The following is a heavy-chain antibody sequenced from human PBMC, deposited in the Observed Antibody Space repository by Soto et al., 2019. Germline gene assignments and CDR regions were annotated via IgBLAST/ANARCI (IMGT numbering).Heavy chain of an antibody. CDR1: GFTFSSHA. V-gene: IGHV3-23*01. CDR2: ISGSGGST. CDR3: ARDVGIVGAFDAFDI. D-gene: IGHD1-26*01. J-gene: IGHJ3*02. Sequence: GGSLRLSCAASGFTFSSHAMSWVRQAPGKGLEWVSAISGSGGSTYYADSVKGRFTISRDNAKNTLYLQMNSLRAEDTAVYYCARDVGIVGAFDAFDIWGQGTMVTVSS.